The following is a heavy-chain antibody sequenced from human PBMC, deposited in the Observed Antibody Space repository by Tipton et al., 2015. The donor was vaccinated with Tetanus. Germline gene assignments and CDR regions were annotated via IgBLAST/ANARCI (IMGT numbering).Heavy chain of an antibody. D-gene: IGHD2-15*01. CDR2: IKLDGSET. V-gene: IGHV3-7*03. Sequence: GSLRLSCAASGFTFSSYGMHWVRQAPGKGLDWVANIKLDGSETYYVDSVKGRFTISRDNAKNSLYLQMNSLRAEDTALYYCAKDTGATPLSGMDVWGQGTTVTVSS. CDR3: AKDTGATPLSGMDV. J-gene: IGHJ6*02. CDR1: GFTFSSYG.